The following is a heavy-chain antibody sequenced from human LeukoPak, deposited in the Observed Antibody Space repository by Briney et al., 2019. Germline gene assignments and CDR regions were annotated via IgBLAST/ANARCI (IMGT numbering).Heavy chain of an antibody. Sequence: SETLSLTCAVYGGSFSGYYWSWIRQPAGKGLEWIGRIYTSGSTNYNPSLKSRVTMSVDTTRKRFSLRLTSESAADTGVYYCARGGGGAKAFYFDYWGQGSLVTVSS. D-gene: IGHD1-26*01. J-gene: IGHJ4*02. V-gene: IGHV4-59*10. CDR1: GGSFSGYY. CDR3: ARGGGGAKAFYFDY. CDR2: IYTSGST.